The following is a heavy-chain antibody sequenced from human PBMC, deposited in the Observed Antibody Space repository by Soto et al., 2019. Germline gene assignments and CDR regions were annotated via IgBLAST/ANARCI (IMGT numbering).Heavy chain of an antibody. Sequence: EVQLVESGGGLVKPGGSLRLSCAASGFTFSSYSMNWVRQAPGKGLEWVSSISSSSSYIYYADSVKGRFTNSRDNAKNPVSMQMNSLRSDDMSVYYAASDNPAWFRGWWFACWGQGMLVIFSS. V-gene: IGHV3-21*01. CDR3: ASDNPAWFRGWWFAC. D-gene: IGHD2-15*01. J-gene: IGHJ4*02. CDR1: GFTFSSYS. CDR2: ISSSSSYI.